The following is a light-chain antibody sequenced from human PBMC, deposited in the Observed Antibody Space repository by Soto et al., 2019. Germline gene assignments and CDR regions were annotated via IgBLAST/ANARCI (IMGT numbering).Light chain of an antibody. Sequence: EIVLTQSPGTLSVSPGERATLSCRASQTISSNYLAWYQQKPGQAPSLLIYGTSSRATGIPARFSGSGSGTAFTLTISRQEHEDSAMYYCQQYVSWTFGQGTKVEIK. J-gene: IGKJ1*01. CDR1: QTISSNY. CDR2: GTS. CDR3: QQYVSWT. V-gene: IGKV3-20*01.